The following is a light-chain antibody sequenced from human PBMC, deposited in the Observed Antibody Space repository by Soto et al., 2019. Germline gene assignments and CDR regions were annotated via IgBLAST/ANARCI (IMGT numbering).Light chain of an antibody. CDR3: SSYTSSSTRV. Sequence: QSALTQPASVSGSPGQSITISCTGTSSDVGSYNYVSWYQQHPGKAPKLMIYEVSNRPSGVSNRFSGSKSGNTASLPISGLQAEDEADYYCSSYTSSSTRVFGGGTKLTVL. J-gene: IGLJ3*02. CDR2: EVS. V-gene: IGLV2-14*01. CDR1: SSDVGSYNY.